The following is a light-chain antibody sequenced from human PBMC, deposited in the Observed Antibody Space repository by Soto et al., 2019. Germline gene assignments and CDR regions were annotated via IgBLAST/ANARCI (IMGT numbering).Light chain of an antibody. J-gene: IGLJ1*01. CDR3: SSYTSLKTLV. CDR2: DVT. Sequence: QSALTRAASVSESPGQSITISCTGSSSDVGGYKYVSWYQQHPGKAPKLLIYDVTNRPSGVSNRFSGSKSGYTASLTISGLQSEDEADYYCSSYTSLKTLVFGTGTKLTVL. CDR1: SSDVGGYKY. V-gene: IGLV2-14*01.